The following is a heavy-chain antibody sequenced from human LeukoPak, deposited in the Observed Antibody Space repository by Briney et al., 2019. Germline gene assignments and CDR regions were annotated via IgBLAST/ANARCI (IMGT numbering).Heavy chain of an antibody. D-gene: IGHD2-2*01. J-gene: IGHJ4*02. Sequence: GGSLRLSCAASGFIFSTYAMSWVRQAPGRGLEYIPSITGSAIITPYYAGSVKGRFTISRDNSKNTLYLQMDSLRAEGTAIYYCALHQVRSSGSCYDGYYDYWGQGTLVTVSS. V-gene: IGHV3-23*01. CDR3: ALHQVRSSGSCYDGYYDY. CDR2: ITGSAIITP. CDR1: GFIFSTYA.